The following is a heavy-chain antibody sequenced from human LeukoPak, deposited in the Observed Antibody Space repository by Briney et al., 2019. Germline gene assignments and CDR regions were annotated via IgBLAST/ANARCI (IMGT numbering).Heavy chain of an antibody. CDR1: GNTFTMYN. Sequence: GASAKVSCKAPGNTFTMYNIHWVRQAPGQGLEWMGLINPSDGATTYTQKFQGRVTMTRDMSTTTVYMDLRSLRSEDTAVYFCAKELRGWLSANLGGLFASYYTYYYMDVWGRGTTVTVSS. CDR3: AKELRGWLSANLGGLFASYYTYYYMDV. V-gene: IGHV1-46*01. CDR2: INPSDGAT. D-gene: IGHD3-10*01. J-gene: IGHJ6*03.